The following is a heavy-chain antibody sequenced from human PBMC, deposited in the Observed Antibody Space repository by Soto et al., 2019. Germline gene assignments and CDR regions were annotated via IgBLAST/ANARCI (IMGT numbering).Heavy chain of an antibody. D-gene: IGHD3-3*01. J-gene: IGHJ6*03. CDR1: GGSTSSYY. Sequence: ASETLSLTCTVSGGSTSSYYWSWIRQPPGKGLEWIGYIYYSGSTNYNPSLKSRVTISVDTSKNQFSLKLSSVTAADTAVYYCARENYDFWSGYSYYMDVWGKGTTVTVSS. V-gene: IGHV4-59*01. CDR3: ARENYDFWSGYSYYMDV. CDR2: IYYSGST.